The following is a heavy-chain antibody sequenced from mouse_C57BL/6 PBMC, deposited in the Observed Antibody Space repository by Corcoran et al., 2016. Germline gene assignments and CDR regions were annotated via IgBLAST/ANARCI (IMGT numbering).Heavy chain of an antibody. CDR3: ARRDGNYWYFDV. Sequence: QVQLQQSGAELARPGASVQLSCKASGYTFTSYGISWVKQRTGQGLEWIGEIYPRSGNTYYNEKFKGKATLTADKSSSTAYMELRSLTSEDSAVYFCARRDGNYWYFDVWGTGTTVTVSS. J-gene: IGHJ1*03. CDR2: IYPRSGNT. D-gene: IGHD1-1*01. V-gene: IGHV1-81*01. CDR1: GYTFTSYG.